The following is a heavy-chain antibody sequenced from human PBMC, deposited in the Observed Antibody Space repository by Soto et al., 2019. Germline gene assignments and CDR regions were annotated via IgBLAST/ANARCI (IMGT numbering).Heavy chain of an antibody. Sequence: SLTHSCAASGFTLSSHTMNWVRQAPGKGLEWVSSISSDSSYKYYTDSVKGRFTVSRDNAKNSLYLQMDSLRAEDTAVYYCARGYCTRSSCYIGGFYYYGMDVWGQGATVTGSS. CDR2: ISSDSSYK. D-gene: IGHD2-2*01. CDR1: GFTLSSHT. V-gene: IGHV3-21*01. CDR3: ARGYCTRSSCYIGGFYYYGMDV. J-gene: IGHJ6*02.